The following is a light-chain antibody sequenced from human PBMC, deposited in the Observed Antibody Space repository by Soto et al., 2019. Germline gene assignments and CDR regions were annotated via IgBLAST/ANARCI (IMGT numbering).Light chain of an antibody. Sequence: QSVLTQPASVSGSPGQSITISCTGTSSDVGGYNYVSWYQQHPGKAPKLMIYEVSHRPSGVSNRFSGSKSGNTASLTISGLQAEDEADYYCSSYTSSSLYVFGTGTKVTVL. J-gene: IGLJ1*01. CDR1: SSDVGGYNY. CDR2: EVS. CDR3: SSYTSSSLYV. V-gene: IGLV2-14*01.